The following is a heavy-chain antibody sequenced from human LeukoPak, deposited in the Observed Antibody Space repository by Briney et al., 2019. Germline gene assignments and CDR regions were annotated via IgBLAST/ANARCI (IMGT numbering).Heavy chain of an antibody. D-gene: IGHD3-16*01. V-gene: IGHV4-39*01. CDR2: ISDSGRT. CDR3: ASGGYEYVWGSGGH. J-gene: IGHJ4*02. Sequence: PSETLSLTCTVSGGSISSGSSDYYWGWIRQPPGKGLDWIGSISDSGRTYYNPSLKSRVTISLDTSKNQFSLNLRSVTAADTAIYYCASGGYEYVWGSGGHWGQGTLVTVSS. CDR1: GGSISSGSSDYY.